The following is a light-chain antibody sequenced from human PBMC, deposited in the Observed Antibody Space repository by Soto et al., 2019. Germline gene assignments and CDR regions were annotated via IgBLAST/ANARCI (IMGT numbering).Light chain of an antibody. CDR3: QQYGSSPRWT. CDR1: QSVSSTY. J-gene: IGKJ1*01. CDR2: GAS. Sequence: EIVLTQSPGTLSLSPGETATLSCRASQSVSSTYLAWYQQKPGQAPRLLIYGASTRATGIPDRFSGSGSGTDFTLTISGLEPEVFAVYSCQQYGSSPRWTFGQGTKVEVK. V-gene: IGKV3-20*01.